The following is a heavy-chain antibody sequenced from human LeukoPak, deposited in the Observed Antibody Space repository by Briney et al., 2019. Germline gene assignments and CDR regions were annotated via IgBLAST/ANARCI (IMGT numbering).Heavy chain of an antibody. CDR2: INHSGST. Sequence: PSETLSLTCAVYGGSFSGYYWSWIRQPPGKGLEWIGEINHSGSTNYNPSLKSRVTISVDTSKNQFSLKLSSVTAADPAVYYCARRRLTYYDYVWGSYRLNWFDPWGQGTLVTVSS. CDR1: GGSFSGYY. CDR3: ARRRLTYYDYVWGSYRLNWFDP. D-gene: IGHD3-16*02. J-gene: IGHJ5*02. V-gene: IGHV4-34*01.